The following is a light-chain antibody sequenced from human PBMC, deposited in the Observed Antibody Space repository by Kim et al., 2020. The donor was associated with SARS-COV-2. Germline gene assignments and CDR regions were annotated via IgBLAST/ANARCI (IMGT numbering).Light chain of an antibody. CDR3: QSYDSSLSGPYV. V-gene: IGLV1-40*01. J-gene: IGLJ1*01. CDR2: GNS. CDR1: SSNIGAGYD. Sequence: QSVLTQPPSVSGAPGQRVTISCTGSSSNIGAGYDVHWYQQLPGTAPKLLIYGNSNRPSGVRDRFSGSKSGTSASLAITGLQAEDEADYYCQSYDSSLSGPYVFGTGTKVTVL.